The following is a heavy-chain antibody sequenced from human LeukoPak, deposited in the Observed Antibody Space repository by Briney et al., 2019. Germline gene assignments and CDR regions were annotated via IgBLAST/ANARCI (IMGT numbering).Heavy chain of an antibody. Sequence: EPSETLSLTCTVSGYSISSGYYWGWIRQPPGKGLEWIGSIYHSGSTYYNPSLKSRVTISVDTSKNQFSLKLSSVTAADTAVYYCARDGLVVTAKNGGDYWGQGTLVTVSS. CDR2: IYHSGST. D-gene: IGHD2-21*02. CDR1: GYSISSGYY. J-gene: IGHJ4*02. V-gene: IGHV4-38-2*02. CDR3: ARDGLVVTAKNGGDY.